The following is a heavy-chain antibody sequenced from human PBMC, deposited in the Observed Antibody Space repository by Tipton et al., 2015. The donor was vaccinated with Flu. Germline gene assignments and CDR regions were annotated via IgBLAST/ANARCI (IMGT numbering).Heavy chain of an antibody. Sequence: TLSLTCTVSGGSISSGDYYWSWIRQPPGKGLEWIGYIYYSGSAYYNPSLKSRVTISVDTSKNQFSLKLSSVTAADTAVYYCAREGYTVTTRWFDPWGQGTLVTVSS. CDR2: IYYSGSA. V-gene: IGHV4-30-4*01. CDR1: GGSISSGDYY. CDR3: AREGYTVTTRWFDP. D-gene: IGHD4-17*01. J-gene: IGHJ5*02.